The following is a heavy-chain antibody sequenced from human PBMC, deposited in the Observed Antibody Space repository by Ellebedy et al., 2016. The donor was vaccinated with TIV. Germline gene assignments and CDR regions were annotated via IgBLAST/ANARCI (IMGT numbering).Heavy chain of an antibody. J-gene: IGHJ6*02. CDR3: ARGALAILGVVTGYYGLDV. D-gene: IGHD3-3*01. Sequence: MPGGSLRLSCAVYGGSFSGNYWSWIRQPPGKGLEWIGEINDRGSTNYNPSLKSRVTISVDTSKNPFSLKLTSVSAADTAVYYCARGALAILGVVTGYYGLDVWGQGTTVTVSS. V-gene: IGHV4-34*01. CDR1: GGSFSGNY. CDR2: INDRGST.